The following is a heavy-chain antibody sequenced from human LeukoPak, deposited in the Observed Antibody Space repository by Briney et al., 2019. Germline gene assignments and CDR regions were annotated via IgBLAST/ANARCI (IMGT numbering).Heavy chain of an antibody. Sequence: PSETLSLTCAVSGGSFSGYFWTWIRQPPGKGLEWIGEINDSGATNYNPSLKSRVVISVDTSKRQFSLKVDSVTAADTSMYYCARVYFRYCSTTSCQRSHFAPWGQGTQVTVIS. V-gene: IGHV4-34*01. CDR1: GGSFSGYF. D-gene: IGHD2-2*01. J-gene: IGHJ5*02. CDR3: ARVYFRYCSTTSCQRSHFAP. CDR2: INDSGAT.